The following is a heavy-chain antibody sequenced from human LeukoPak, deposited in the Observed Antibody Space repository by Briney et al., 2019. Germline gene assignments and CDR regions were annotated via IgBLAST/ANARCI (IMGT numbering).Heavy chain of an antibody. Sequence: GGSLRLSCAASAFTFSRYWTTWVRQAPGKGLEWVANINEDGSEKYYLDSVRGRFTISRDNAKNSLYLQMDSLRAEDTTVYYCARLFVYGSGAEAFDYWGQGALVTVSS. CDR3: ARLFVYGSGAEAFDY. J-gene: IGHJ4*02. V-gene: IGHV3-7*01. CDR2: INEDGSEK. CDR1: AFTFSRYW. D-gene: IGHD3-10*01.